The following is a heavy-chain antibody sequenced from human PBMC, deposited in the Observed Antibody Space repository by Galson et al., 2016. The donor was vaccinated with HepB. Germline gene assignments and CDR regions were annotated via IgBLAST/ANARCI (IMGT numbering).Heavy chain of an antibody. Sequence: SEILSLTCAVSGGSISSSNWWSWVRQPPGKGLEWIGEIYRGGSTSYNPSLKSRVTISVDKSKNKFSLKLSSVTAADTAVYYCARGGDYDSSGRFDYWGQGTLVTVSS. V-gene: IGHV4-4*02. D-gene: IGHD3-22*01. J-gene: IGHJ4*02. CDR3: ARGGDYDSSGRFDY. CDR2: IYRGGST. CDR1: GGSISSSNW.